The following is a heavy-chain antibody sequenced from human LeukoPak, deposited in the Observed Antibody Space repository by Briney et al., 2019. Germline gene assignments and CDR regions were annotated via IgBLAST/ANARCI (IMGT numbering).Heavy chain of an antibody. V-gene: IGHV4-59*01. CDR1: GGSISSYY. J-gene: IGHJ4*02. CDR3: ARVRALYFDY. CDR2: IYYSGST. Sequence: PSETLSLTCTVSGGSISSYYWSWIRQPPGKGLEWIGYIYYSGSTNYNPSLKSRVTISVDTSKNQFSLKLSSVTAADMAVYYCARVRALYFDYWGQGTLVTVSS.